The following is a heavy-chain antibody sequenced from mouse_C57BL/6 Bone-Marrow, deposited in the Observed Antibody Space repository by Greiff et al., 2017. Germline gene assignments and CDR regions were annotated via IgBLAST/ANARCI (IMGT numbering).Heavy chain of an antibody. Sequence: EVHLVESGGDLVKPGGSLKLSCAASGFTFSSYGMSWVRQTPDKRLEWVATISSGGSYTYYPDSVKGRFTISRDTAKNTLYLQMSSLKSEDAAVYYCARHGGFYYDAMDYWGQGTSVTVSS. CDR3: ARHGGFYYDAMDY. CDR2: ISSGGSYT. D-gene: IGHD1-1*02. CDR1: GFTFSSYG. J-gene: IGHJ4*01. V-gene: IGHV5-6*01.